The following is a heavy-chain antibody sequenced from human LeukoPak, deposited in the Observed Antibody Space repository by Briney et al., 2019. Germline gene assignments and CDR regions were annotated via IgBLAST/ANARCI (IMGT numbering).Heavy chain of an antibody. CDR1: GFTFNIYE. D-gene: IGHD6-13*01. J-gene: IGHJ4*02. Sequence: GGSLRLSCAVSGFTFNIYEMNWVRQAPGKGPGWVSYISSSGRSIYYADSVKGRFTISRDNAKNSAYLQMNSLRVEDTAIYYCAKKDIAGNGFPFDSWGQGTMVTVSS. V-gene: IGHV3-48*03. CDR3: AKKDIAGNGFPFDS. CDR2: ISSSGRSI.